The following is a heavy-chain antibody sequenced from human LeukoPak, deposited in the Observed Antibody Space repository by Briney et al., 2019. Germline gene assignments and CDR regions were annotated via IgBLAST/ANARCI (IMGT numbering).Heavy chain of an antibody. CDR2: ISAYNGNT. CDR3: ARVPITMTYYYYMDV. J-gene: IGHJ6*03. D-gene: IGHD3-22*01. V-gene: IGHV1-18*01. CDR1: GYTFTSYG. Sequence: GASVKVSCKASGYTFTSYGISWVRQAPGQGVEWMGWISAYNGNTNYAQKLQGRVTMTTDTSTSTAYMELRSLRSDDTAVYYCARVPITMTYYYYMDVWGKGTTVTVSS.